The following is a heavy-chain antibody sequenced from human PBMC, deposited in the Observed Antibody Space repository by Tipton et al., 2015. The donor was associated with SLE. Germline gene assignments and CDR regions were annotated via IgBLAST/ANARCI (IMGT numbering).Heavy chain of an antibody. J-gene: IGHJ4*02. CDR3: AREDRDTGHYPVDY. V-gene: IGHV3-74*01. CDR1: GFTFGRYW. D-gene: IGHD3-9*01. Sequence: GSLRLSCAASGFTFGRYWMHWVRQAPGKGLVWVSRITSEDSRTFYTDSVKGRFTISRDDAKNTVYLQMNSLRDEDTAVYFCAREDRDTGHYPVDYWGLGTLVTVSS. CDR2: ITSEDSRT.